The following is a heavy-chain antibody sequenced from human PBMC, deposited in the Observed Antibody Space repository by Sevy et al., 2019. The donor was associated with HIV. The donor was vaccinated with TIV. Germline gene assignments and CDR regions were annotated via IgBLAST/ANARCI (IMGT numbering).Heavy chain of an antibody. Sequence: GGSLRLSCAASGFTFSNYWMHWVRQAPGKGLEWVANINQDGSTKYHVDSLRGRFTISRDNAKNLVFLQMNNLRAEDAALYYCVRAIVAPTSFWGRGTLVTVSS. CDR3: VRAIVAPTSF. V-gene: IGHV3-7*04. J-gene: IGHJ4*02. D-gene: IGHD2-2*01. CDR1: GFTFSNYW. CDR2: INQDGSTK.